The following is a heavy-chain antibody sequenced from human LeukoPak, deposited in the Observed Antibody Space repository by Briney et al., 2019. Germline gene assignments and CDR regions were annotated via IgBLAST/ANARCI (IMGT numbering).Heavy chain of an antibody. D-gene: IGHD3-10*01. J-gene: IGHJ6*03. CDR2: INPNSGGT. V-gene: IGHV1-2*02. CDR1: GYTFTGHY. Sequence: ASVKVSCKASGYTFTGHYMHWVRQAPGQGLEWMGWINPNSGGTNYAQKFQGRVTMTRDTSISTAYMELSRLRSDDTAVYYCARWSGSAGYYYYYYMDVWGKGTTVTVSS. CDR3: ARWSGSAGYYYYYYMDV.